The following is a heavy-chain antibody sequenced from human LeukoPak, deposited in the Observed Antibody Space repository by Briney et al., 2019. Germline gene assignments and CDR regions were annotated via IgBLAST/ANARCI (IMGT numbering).Heavy chain of an antibody. D-gene: IGHD5-12*01. CDR2: ISGSFGST. V-gene: IGHV3-23*01. Sequence: PGGSLRLSCAASGFTFSSYAMSWVRQAPGKGLEWVSTISGSFGSTYYADSVEGRFIISRDNSKNTMSLQLNSLRAEDTAVYYCAQSPKIVTTPRFDYWGQGTLVTVSS. CDR3: AQSPKIVTTPRFDY. CDR1: GFTFSSYA. J-gene: IGHJ4*02.